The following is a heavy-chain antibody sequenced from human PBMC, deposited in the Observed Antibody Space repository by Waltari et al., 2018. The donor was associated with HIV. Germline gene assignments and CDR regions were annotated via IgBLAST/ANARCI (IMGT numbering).Heavy chain of an antibody. V-gene: IGHV1-2*02. D-gene: IGHD6-13*01. CDR2: SNPNSGGT. J-gene: IGHJ4*02. CDR3: ARAAAGSDY. CDR1: GYTFTGYS. Sequence: QVQLVQSGAEVKTPGASVKVSCKASGYTFTGYSIHWVRQAPGQGLEWMGGSNPNSGGTNYAQKFQGRVTMTRDTSISTAYMELSRLRSDDTAVYYCARAAAGSDYWGQGTLVTVSS.